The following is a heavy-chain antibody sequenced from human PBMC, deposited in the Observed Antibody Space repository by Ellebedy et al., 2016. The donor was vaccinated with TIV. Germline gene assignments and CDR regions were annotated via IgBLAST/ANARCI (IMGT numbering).Heavy chain of an antibody. J-gene: IGHJ2*01. CDR2: TKQDGSET. D-gene: IGHD1-26*01. CDR1: GFTFSNYW. CDR3: ARTYSGTFHWYFDL. V-gene: IGHV3-7*01. Sequence: GESLKISCAASGFTFSNYWMSWVRQAPGKGLEWVANTKQDGSETYYVDAVKGRFTISRDNAKNSRYLQMNGLRAEDTAVYYCARTYSGTFHWYFDLWGRGTLVTVSS.